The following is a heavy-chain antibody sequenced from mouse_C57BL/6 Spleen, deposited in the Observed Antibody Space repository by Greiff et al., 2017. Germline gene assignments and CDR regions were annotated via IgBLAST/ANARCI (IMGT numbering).Heavy chain of an antibody. V-gene: IGHV1-69*01. Sequence: QVQLQQPGAELVMPGASVKLSCKASGYTFTSYWMHWVKQRPGQGLEWIGEIDPSDSYTNYNQKFKGKSTLTVDKSSSAAYMQRSSLTSEDSAVYYCARLTMVTTTWDYWGQGTTLTVSS. CDR1: GYTFTSYW. D-gene: IGHD2-2*01. J-gene: IGHJ2*01. CDR3: ARLTMVTTTWDY. CDR2: IDPSDSYT.